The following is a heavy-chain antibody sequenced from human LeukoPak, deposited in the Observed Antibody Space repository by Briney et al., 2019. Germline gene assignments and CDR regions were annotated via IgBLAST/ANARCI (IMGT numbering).Heavy chain of an antibody. CDR3: ARHSGIGMAQLYFDY. J-gene: IGHJ4*02. V-gene: IGHV4-39*01. Sequence: SETLSLTCTVSGGSISSSSYYWGWIRQPPGKGLEWIGSIYYSGSTYYNPSHKSRVTISVDTSKDQFSLSLSSVTAADTAVYHCARHSGIGMAQLYFDYWGQGTLVTVSS. CDR2: IYYSGST. D-gene: IGHD1-26*01. CDR1: GGSISSSSYY.